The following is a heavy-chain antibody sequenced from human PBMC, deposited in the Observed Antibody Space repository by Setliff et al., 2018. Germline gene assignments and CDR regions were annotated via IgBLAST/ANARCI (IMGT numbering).Heavy chain of an antibody. V-gene: IGHV3-23*02. CDR1: GFTFSTYT. D-gene: IGHD1-1*01. J-gene: IGHJ4*02. CDR3: ATRLGDF. CDR2: ISANGDT. Sequence: GGSLRLSCAASGFTFSTYTMTWVRQAPGKGPEWVASISANGDTYYGDSVKGRFIISRDDSKNTMSLQMNSLKTEDTAVYFCATRLGDFWGQGTLVTVSS.